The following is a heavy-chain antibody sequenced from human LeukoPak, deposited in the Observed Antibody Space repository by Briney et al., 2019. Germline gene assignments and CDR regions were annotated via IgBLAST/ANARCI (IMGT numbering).Heavy chain of an antibody. Sequence: ASVKVSCKASGYTFTSYDTNWVRQAPGQGLEWMGWINPNSGGTNYAQKFQGRVTMTRDTSISTAYMGLSRLRSDDTAVYYCARDEAAGTFDYWGQGTLVTVSS. CDR2: INPNSGGT. CDR3: ARDEAAGTFDY. D-gene: IGHD6-13*01. V-gene: IGHV1-2*02. CDR1: GYTFTSYD. J-gene: IGHJ4*02.